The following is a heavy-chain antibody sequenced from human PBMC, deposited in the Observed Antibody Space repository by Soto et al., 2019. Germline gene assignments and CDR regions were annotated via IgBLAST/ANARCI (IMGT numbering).Heavy chain of an antibody. CDR3: ARAKYVNTASYGMDL. CDR1: GFTFGSYW. Sequence: GGSLRLSCAASGFTFGSYWMQWVRQVPGEGLVWVSHISSDGSSTTYADSVKGRLTISRDNAKHTLYLQLNSLRAEDAGVYYCARAKYVNTASYGMDLWGQGATVTVSS. J-gene: IGHJ6*02. CDR2: ISSDGSST. V-gene: IGHV3-74*01. D-gene: IGHD3-10*02.